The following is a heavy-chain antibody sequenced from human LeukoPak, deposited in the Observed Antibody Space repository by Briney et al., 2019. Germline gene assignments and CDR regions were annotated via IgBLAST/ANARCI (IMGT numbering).Heavy chain of an antibody. CDR2: IGSTGVTT. J-gene: IGHJ6*02. CDR1: GFTFSAYV. D-gene: IGHD2-2*01. V-gene: IGHV3-23*01. Sequence: GGSLRLSCAASGFTFSAYVMTWVRQAPGKGLEWVPTIGSTGVTTFYADSVKGRFTISRDNSKNTLYLRMNSLRAEDTAVYYCAKNMPYGMDVWGQGTTVTVSS. CDR3: AKNMPYGMDV.